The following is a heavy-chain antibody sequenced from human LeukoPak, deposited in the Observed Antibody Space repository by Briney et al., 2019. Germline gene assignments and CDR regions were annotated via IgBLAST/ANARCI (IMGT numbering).Heavy chain of an antibody. J-gene: IGHJ4*02. CDR3: ARGIAAVGNYFDY. Sequence: PSGTLSLTCTVSGGSISSYYWSWIRQPPGKGLEWIGYIYNSGSTNYNTSLKSRVTISVDTSKNKFSLKLSSVTAADTAVYYCARGIAAVGNYFDYWGQGTLVTVSS. V-gene: IGHV4-59*01. CDR2: IYNSGST. D-gene: IGHD6-13*01. CDR1: GGSISSYY.